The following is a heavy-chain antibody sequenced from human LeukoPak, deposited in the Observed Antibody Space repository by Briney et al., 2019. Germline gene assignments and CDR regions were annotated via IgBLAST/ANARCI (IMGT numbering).Heavy chain of an antibody. D-gene: IGHD6-19*01. Sequence: GGSLRLSCAASGFTVGSNYMSWVRQAPGKGLEWVSVIYSGGSTYYADSVKGRFTISRDNSKNTLYLQMNSLRAEDTAVYYCARDLAVAGLGGFDPWGQGTLVTVSS. CDR2: IYSGGST. J-gene: IGHJ5*02. CDR1: GFTVGSNY. V-gene: IGHV3-66*01. CDR3: ARDLAVAGLGGFDP.